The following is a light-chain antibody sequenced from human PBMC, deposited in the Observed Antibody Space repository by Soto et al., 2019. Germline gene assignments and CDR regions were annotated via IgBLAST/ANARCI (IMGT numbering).Light chain of an antibody. CDR2: FAS. CDR3: QHYNKWPLT. J-gene: IGKJ4*01. V-gene: IGKV3-15*01. Sequence: EVVMTQSPATLSVSPGEKATLSCSASHIVSNNLAWYQQKPGQAPRLLIYFASTRATGIPARFSGSGSGTEFTLTISSLQSEDFAVYYCQHYNKWPLTFGGGTKVETK. CDR1: HIVSNN.